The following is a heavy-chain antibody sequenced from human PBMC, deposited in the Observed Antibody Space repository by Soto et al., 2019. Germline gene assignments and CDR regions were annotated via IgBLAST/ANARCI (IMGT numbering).Heavy chain of an antibody. D-gene: IGHD6-19*01. J-gene: IGHJ4*02. V-gene: IGHV4-59*01. CDR1: GGSISSYY. CDR2: IYYSGST. Sequence: QVQLQESGPGLVKPSETLSLTCTVSGGSISSYYWSWIRQPPGKGLEWIGYIYYSGSTNYNPSLKSRVTISVDTSKNQFSLKLSSVPAADTAVYYCARAVAGRLGYWGQGTLVTVSS. CDR3: ARAVAGRLGY.